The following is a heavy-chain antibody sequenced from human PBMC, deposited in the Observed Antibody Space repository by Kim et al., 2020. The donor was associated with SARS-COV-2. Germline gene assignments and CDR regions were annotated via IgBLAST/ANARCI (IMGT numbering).Heavy chain of an antibody. CDR2: ISSDGCYI. Sequence: GGSLRLSCAASGFSFSNYYMNWVRQGPGKGLEWVSRISSDGCYIYYADSVKGRFTMSRDNAKNALYLQMNSLRGEDTAVYFCTTRLIRDGFDLWGQGALVTVSS. V-gene: IGHV3-21*06. D-gene: IGHD1-1*01. CDR1: GFSFSNYY. J-gene: IGHJ5*02. CDR3: TTRLIRDGFDL.